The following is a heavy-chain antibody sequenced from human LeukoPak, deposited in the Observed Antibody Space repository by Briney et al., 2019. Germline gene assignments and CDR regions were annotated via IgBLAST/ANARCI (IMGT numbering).Heavy chain of an antibody. J-gene: IGHJ3*02. V-gene: IGHV3-23*01. CDR2: ISGNGDST. CDR1: GFTFRRYD. Sequence: GGSLRLSCAASGFTFRRYDMSWVRQAPGKGLEWVSAISGNGDSTYYVDSVKGRFTISRDNSKDTLYLQMNSLRAEDTAVYYCALYCSGGSCYSMGGAFDIWGQGTVVTVSS. D-gene: IGHD2-15*01. CDR3: ALYCSGGSCYSMGGAFDI.